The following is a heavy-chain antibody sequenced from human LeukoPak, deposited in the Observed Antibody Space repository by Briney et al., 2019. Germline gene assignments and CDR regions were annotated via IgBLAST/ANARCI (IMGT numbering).Heavy chain of an antibody. J-gene: IGHJ3*01. CDR3: ARGGQGDGYSADEAFDF. CDR2: TYYRSKWYN. CDR1: GDSVSSNSAA. V-gene: IGHV6-1*01. Sequence: SQTLSLTCAISGDSVSSNSAAWNWIRQSPSRGLEWLGRTYYRSKWYNDYALSVKSRITVNPDTSKNQLSLQLNSVTPEDTAVYYCARGGQGDGYSADEAFDFWGQGTMVTVSS. D-gene: IGHD5-24*01.